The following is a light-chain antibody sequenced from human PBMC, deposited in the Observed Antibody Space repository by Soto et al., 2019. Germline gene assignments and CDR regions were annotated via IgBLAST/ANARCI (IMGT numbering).Light chain of an antibody. V-gene: IGKV1-39*01. CDR2: AAS. Sequence: DLQMTQSPSSLSASVGDRVTITCRASQTISSHLNWYQQKPGKAPKLLIYAASNLQSGVPSRFSGSGSGTDFTLTISSLQPEDFATYYCQQTYTAPPFTFGPGTKVDIK. J-gene: IGKJ3*01. CDR3: QQTYTAPPFT. CDR1: QTISSH.